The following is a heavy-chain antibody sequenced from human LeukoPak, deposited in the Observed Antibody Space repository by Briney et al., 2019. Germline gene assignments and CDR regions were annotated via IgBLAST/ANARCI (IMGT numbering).Heavy chain of an antibody. Sequence: GGSLRLSCAASGFTFSSHSMNWARQAPGKGLEWVSGISGGGVTTYYADSVKGRFTISRDNSKNTLYLQMNSLRADDTAIYYCARNQQLGGHSYYYYGMDVWGQGTTVTVSS. V-gene: IGHV3-23*01. CDR2: ISGGGVTT. CDR3: ARNQQLGGHSYYYYGMDV. J-gene: IGHJ6*02. CDR1: GFTFSSHS. D-gene: IGHD3-16*01.